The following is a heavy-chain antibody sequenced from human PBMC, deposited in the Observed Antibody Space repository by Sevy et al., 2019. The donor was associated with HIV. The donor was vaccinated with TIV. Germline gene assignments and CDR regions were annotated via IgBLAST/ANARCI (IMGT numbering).Heavy chain of an antibody. D-gene: IGHD3-16*01. V-gene: IGHV6-1*01. CDR2: THYRSKWYN. CDR3: ARGFLQGGFDS. Sequence: SQTLSLTCAISGDSVSSDSTGWNWIRQSPSRGLEWLGRTHYRSKWYNDYAVSVKGRITINPDKSKNQVSLQLNSVTPEDTAVYFCARGFLQGGFDSWGQGTLVTVSS. CDR1: GDSVSSDSTG. J-gene: IGHJ4*02.